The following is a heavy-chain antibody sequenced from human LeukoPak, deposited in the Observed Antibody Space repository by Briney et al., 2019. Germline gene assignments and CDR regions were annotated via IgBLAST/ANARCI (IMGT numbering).Heavy chain of an antibody. J-gene: IGHJ4*02. CDR1: GFTFEEYA. D-gene: IGHD3-22*01. CDR3: AKDSKSKGLEGYFDS. V-gene: IGHV3-9*01. CDR2: ISWNSVTI. Sequence: TGGSLRLSCEASGFTFEEYAMHWVRRPPGKGLEWVSGISWNSVTITYADSVKGRFTISRDNAKNTLYLEINSLRAEDTALYYCAKDSKSKGLEGYFDSWGQGTLVTVSS.